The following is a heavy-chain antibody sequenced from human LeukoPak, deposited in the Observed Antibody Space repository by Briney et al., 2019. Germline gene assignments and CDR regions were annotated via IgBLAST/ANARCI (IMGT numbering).Heavy chain of an antibody. CDR3: ARHGYSGYDSGDAFDI. Sequence: SETLSLTCTVSGGSISGSSCYWGWIRQPPGKGLEWIGSIYYSGSTYYNPSLKSRVTISVDTSKNQFSLKLSSVTAADTAVYYCARHGYSGYDSGDAFDIWGQGTMVTVSS. J-gene: IGHJ3*02. CDR1: GGSISGSSCY. D-gene: IGHD5-12*01. CDR2: IYYSGST. V-gene: IGHV4-39*01.